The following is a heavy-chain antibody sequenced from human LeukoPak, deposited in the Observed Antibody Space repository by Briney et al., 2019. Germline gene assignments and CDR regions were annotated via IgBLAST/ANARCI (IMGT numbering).Heavy chain of an antibody. J-gene: IGHJ4*02. CDR3: ARDSGYCSSSSCLP. CDR2: IYSGGDT. CDR1: GFFVSNNY. V-gene: IGHV3-66*01. Sequence: GGSLRLSCAASGFFVSNNYMSWVRQAPGKGLEWVSVIYSGGDTYYADSVKGRFTISRDNSKNTLYLQMNSLRVEDTAVYYCARDSGYCSSSSCLPWGQGTLVTVSS. D-gene: IGHD2-2*01.